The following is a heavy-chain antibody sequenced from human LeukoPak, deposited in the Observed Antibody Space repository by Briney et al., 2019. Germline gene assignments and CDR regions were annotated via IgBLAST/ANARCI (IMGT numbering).Heavy chain of an antibody. CDR3: AKENIYDILTGYNYYYYYMDV. V-gene: IGHV3-23*01. J-gene: IGHJ6*03. D-gene: IGHD3-9*01. CDR1: GFTFSSYA. Sequence: AGGSLRPSCAASGFTFSSYAMSWVRQAPGKGLEWVSAISGSGGSTYYADSVKGRFTISRDNSKNTLYLQMNSLRAEDTAVYYCAKENIYDILTGYNYYYYYMDVWGKGTTVTVSS. CDR2: ISGSGGST.